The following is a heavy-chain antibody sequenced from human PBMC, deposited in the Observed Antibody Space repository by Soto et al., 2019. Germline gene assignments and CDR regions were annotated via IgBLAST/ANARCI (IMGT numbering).Heavy chain of an antibody. D-gene: IGHD2-2*02. Sequence: ASVKVSCKVSGYTLTELSMHWVRQAPGKGLEWMGGFDPEDGETIYAQKFQGRVTMTEDTSTDTAYMDLSSLRSEDTAVYYCAISPSYIVVVPAAIRKNWFDPWGQGTLVTVSS. J-gene: IGHJ5*02. V-gene: IGHV1-24*01. CDR3: AISPSYIVVVPAAIRKNWFDP. CDR2: FDPEDGET. CDR1: GYTLTELS.